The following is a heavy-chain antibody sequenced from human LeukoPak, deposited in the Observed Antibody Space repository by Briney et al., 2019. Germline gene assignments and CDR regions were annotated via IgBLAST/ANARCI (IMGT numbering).Heavy chain of an antibody. CDR2: INHSGST. J-gene: IGHJ6*03. CDR3: ARRRDGYNTYYYYYYMDV. CDR1: GGSFSGYY. Sequence: PSETLSLTCGVYGGSFSGYYWSWIRQPPGKGLEWIGEINHSGSTNYNPSLKSRVTISVDTSKNQFSLKLSSVTAADTAVYYCARRRDGYNTYYYYYYMDVWGKGTTVTISS. D-gene: IGHD5-24*01. V-gene: IGHV4-34*01.